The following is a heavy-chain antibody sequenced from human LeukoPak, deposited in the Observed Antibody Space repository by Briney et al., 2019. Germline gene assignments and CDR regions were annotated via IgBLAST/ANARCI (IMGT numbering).Heavy chain of an antibody. D-gene: IGHD6-13*01. J-gene: IGHJ4*02. V-gene: IGHV1-2*02. CDR1: GYTFTGYY. CDR3: ARGPGAAGTPYFDY. Sequence: ASVKVSCKASGYTFTGYYMHWVRQAPGQGLEWMGWINPNSGGTNYAQKFQGRVTMTRDTSISTAYMELSRLRSDDTAVYYCARGPGAAGTPYFDYRGQGTLVTVSS. CDR2: INPNSGGT.